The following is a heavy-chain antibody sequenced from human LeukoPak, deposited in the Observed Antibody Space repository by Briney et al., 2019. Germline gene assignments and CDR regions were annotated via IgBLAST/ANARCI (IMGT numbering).Heavy chain of an antibody. V-gene: IGHV3-23*01. CDR2: ISGSGGST. J-gene: IGHJ3*02. D-gene: IGHD3-16*01. CDR3: AKVANRAWGDAFDI. Sequence: GGSLRLSCSASGFTFSDYYMSWIRQAPGKGLEWVSAISGSGGSTNYADSVKGRFTISRDNSKNTLYLQMNSLRAEDTAVYYCAKVANRAWGDAFDIWGQGTMVTVSS. CDR1: GFTFSDYY.